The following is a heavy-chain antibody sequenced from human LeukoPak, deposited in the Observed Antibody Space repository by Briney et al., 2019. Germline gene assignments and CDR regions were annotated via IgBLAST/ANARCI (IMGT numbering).Heavy chain of an antibody. CDR2: ISGGGGTT. Sequence: GGSLRLSCAASGFTFRSYAMSWVRQAPGKGLEWISAISGGGGTTYYADSVKGRFTISTDSSKNALYLQMSSLRAEDTAVYYCAKAKEQWLVPSFDSWGQGTLVTVSS. CDR3: AKAKEQWLVPSFDS. D-gene: IGHD6-19*01. CDR1: GFTFRSYA. J-gene: IGHJ4*02. V-gene: IGHV3-23*01.